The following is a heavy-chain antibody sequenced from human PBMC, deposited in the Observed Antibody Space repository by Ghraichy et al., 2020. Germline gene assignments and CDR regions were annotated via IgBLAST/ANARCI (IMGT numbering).Heavy chain of an antibody. CDR2: IYYSGST. D-gene: IGHD3-3*01. Sequence: SETLSLTCTVSGGSISSSSYYWGWIRQPPGKGLEWIGSIYYSGSTYYNPSLKSRVTISVDTSKNQFSLKLSSVTAADTAVYYCANYDFWSGYPIDYWGQGTLVTVSS. CDR3: ANYDFWSGYPIDY. V-gene: IGHV4-39*01. CDR1: GGSISSSSYY. J-gene: IGHJ4*02.